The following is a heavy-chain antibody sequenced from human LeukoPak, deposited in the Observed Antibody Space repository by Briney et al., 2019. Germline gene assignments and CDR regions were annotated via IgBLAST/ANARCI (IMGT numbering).Heavy chain of an antibody. D-gene: IGHD1-26*01. CDR3: AKDLQGIVGATTTFDY. CDR2: ISGSGGST. CDR1: GFTFSSNA. V-gene: IGHV3-23*01. J-gene: IGHJ4*02. Sequence: PGGSLRLSWAAPGFTFSSNAMGWVGRAQGKGREGVSAISGSGGSTYYADSVKGRFTISRDNSKSTLYLQMNSLRADDTAIYYCAKDLQGIVGATTTFDYWGQGTLATVSS.